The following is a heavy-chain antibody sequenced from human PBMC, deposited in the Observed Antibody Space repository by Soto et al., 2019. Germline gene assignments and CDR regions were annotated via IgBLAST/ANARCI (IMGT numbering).Heavy chain of an antibody. V-gene: IGHV3-21*01. Sequence: EVQLVESGGGLVKPGGSLRLSCAASGFSFNTYSMNWVRQAPGKGLEWVSSISSRSNDIYYAYSVKGRFTLSRDNAKNSLYLQMNSLRADDTAVYYFATDSSSSGDQGYWGQGTLVTVSS. D-gene: IGHD6-6*01. CDR3: ATDSSSSGDQGY. CDR2: ISSRSNDI. CDR1: GFSFNTYS. J-gene: IGHJ4*02.